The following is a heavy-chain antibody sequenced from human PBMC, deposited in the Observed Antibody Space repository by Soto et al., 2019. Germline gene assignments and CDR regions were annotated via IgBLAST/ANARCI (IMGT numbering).Heavy chain of an antibody. Sequence: GESLKISCVASEFTVSSNYMSWVRQAPGKGLEWVSVFYTGGSTYYADSVKGRFTISRHKSKNTLYLQMNSLRAEDTAVYYCARGRTDYGDYILGVFDIWGQGTMVTVSS. D-gene: IGHD4-17*01. CDR3: ARGRTDYGDYILGVFDI. V-gene: IGHV3-53*04. J-gene: IGHJ3*02. CDR2: FYTGGST. CDR1: EFTVSSNY.